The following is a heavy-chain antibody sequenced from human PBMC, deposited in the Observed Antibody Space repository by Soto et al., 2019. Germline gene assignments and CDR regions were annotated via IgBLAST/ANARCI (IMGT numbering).Heavy chain of an antibody. D-gene: IGHD2-2*01. CDR2: ISGSGGST. V-gene: IGHV3-23*01. CDR1: GFTFSSYV. Sequence: EVQLLESGGGLVQPGGSLRLSCAASGFTFSSYVMSWVRQAPGKGLEWVSAISGSGGSTYYADSVKGRFTISRDNSKNTLYLQMNSLRAEDTAVYYCAKDRVGVEDIVVVPAPLDYWGQGTLVTVSS. CDR3: AKDRVGVEDIVVVPAPLDY. J-gene: IGHJ4*02.